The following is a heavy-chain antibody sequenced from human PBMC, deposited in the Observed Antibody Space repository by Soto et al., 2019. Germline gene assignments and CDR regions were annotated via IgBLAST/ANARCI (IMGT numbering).Heavy chain of an antibody. V-gene: IGHV4-59*08. D-gene: IGHD4-17*01. CDR1: GGSISSYY. CDR2: IYYSGST. J-gene: IGHJ6*03. Sequence: QVQLQESGPGLVKPSETLSLTCTVSGGSISSYYWSWIRQPPGKGLEWIGYIYYSGSTNYNPSLTSRVTISVDKSKNHFSLKLSSVPAADTAVYYCARNYCDYPRYYYYMDVWGKGTTVTGSS. CDR3: ARNYCDYPRYYYYMDV.